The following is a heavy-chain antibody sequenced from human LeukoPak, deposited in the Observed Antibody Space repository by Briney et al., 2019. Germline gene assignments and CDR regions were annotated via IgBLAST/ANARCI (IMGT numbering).Heavy chain of an antibody. D-gene: IGHD3-3*01. CDR1: GGSISSSSYY. Sequence: SETLSLTCTVSGGSISSSSYYWGWIRQPPGKGLEWIGYIYYSGSTNYNPSLKSRVTISVDTSKNQFSLKLSSVTAADTAAYYCARAIFGVVIDYWGQGTLVTVSS. J-gene: IGHJ4*02. CDR2: IYYSGST. CDR3: ARAIFGVVIDY. V-gene: IGHV4-61*05.